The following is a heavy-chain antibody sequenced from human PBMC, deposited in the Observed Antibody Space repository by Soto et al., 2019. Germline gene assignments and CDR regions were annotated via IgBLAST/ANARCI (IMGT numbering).Heavy chain of an antibody. D-gene: IGHD3-10*01. V-gene: IGHV3-23*01. J-gene: IGHJ4*02. CDR2: ISGSVGST. CDR1: GFTFSSYA. Sequence: HPGGSLRLSCAASGFTFSSYAVSWVRQAPGEGLEWVSAISGSVGSTYYADSVEGRCTISRDNSKNTLYLQMNSLIAEDTAVYDCAKAIWWGNYYRSGSYTLAPPGSYWRQGTLVTVSS. CDR3: AKAIWWGNYYRSGSYTLAPPGSY.